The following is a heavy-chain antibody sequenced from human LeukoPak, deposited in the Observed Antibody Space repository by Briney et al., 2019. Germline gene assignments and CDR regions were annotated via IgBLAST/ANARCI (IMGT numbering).Heavy chain of an antibody. Sequence: GGSLRLSCAASGFTFSSYAMHWVRQAPGKGLEWVAVISYDGSNKYYADSVKGRFTISRDNSKNTLYLQMNSLRAEDTAVYYCARADSSGESIDYWGQGTLVTVSS. CDR1: GFTFSSYA. J-gene: IGHJ4*02. CDR2: ISYDGSNK. D-gene: IGHD3-22*01. V-gene: IGHV3-30-3*01. CDR3: ARADSSGESIDY.